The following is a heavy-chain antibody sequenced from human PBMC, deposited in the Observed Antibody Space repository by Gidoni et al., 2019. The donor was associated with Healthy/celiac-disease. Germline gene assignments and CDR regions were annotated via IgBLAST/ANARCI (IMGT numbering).Heavy chain of an antibody. CDR2: IYYSGST. D-gene: IGHD2-2*01. J-gene: IGHJ5*02. CDR3: ARGYCSSTSCYYGGGFDP. CDR1: GGSISSYY. Sequence: QVQLQESGPGLVKPSETLSLTCTVSGGSISSYYWSWIRPPPGKGLEWSGYIYYSGSTHYNPSLKSRVTISVDTSKNQFSLKLSSVTAADTAVYYCARGYCSSTSCYYGGGFDPWGQGTLVTVSS. V-gene: IGHV4-59*01.